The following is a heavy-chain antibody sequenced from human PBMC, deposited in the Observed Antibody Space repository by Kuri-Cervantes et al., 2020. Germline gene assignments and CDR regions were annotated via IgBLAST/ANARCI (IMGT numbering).Heavy chain of an antibody. Sequence: SVKVSCKASGGTFSSYAISWVRQAPGQGLEWMGGIIPIFGTANYAQKFQGRVTITADESTSTAYMELSSLRSEDTAVYYCARGRLIAVAGTEGSTYTYYFDYWGQGTLVTVSS. J-gene: IGHJ4*02. CDR1: GGTFSSYA. V-gene: IGHV1-69*13. D-gene: IGHD6-19*01. CDR3: ARGRLIAVAGTEGSTYTYYFDY. CDR2: IIPIFGTA.